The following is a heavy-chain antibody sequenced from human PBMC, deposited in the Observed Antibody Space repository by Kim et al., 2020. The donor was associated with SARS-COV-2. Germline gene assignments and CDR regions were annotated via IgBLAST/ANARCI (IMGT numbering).Heavy chain of an antibody. CDR1: GFTFTSSA. CDR2: IVVGSGNT. CDR3: AADSPGVDTAMATDY. V-gene: IGHV1-58*01. Sequence: SVKVSCKASGFTFTSSAVQWVRQARGQRLEWIGWIVVGSGNTNYAQKFQERVTITRDMSTSTAYMELSSLRSEDTAVYYCAADSPGVDTAMATDYWGQGTLVTVSS. D-gene: IGHD5-18*01. J-gene: IGHJ4*02.